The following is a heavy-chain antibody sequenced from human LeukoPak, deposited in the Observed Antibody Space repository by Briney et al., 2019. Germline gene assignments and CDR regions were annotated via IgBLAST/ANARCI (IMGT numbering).Heavy chain of an antibody. D-gene: IGHD1-1*01. J-gene: IGHJ4*02. V-gene: IGHV3-48*03. CDR1: GFTFSSYE. CDR2: ISSGGTTI. CDR3: ARGKRAYALGY. Sequence: PGGSLRLSCAASGFTFSSYEMNWVRQAPGKGLDWVSYISSGGTTIYSADSVRGQFTISRDNAKNSLYLQMNSLRAEDTAVYYCARGKRAYALGYWGQGTLVTVSS.